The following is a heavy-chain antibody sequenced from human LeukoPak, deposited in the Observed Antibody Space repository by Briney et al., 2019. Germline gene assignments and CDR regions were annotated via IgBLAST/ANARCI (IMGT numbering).Heavy chain of an antibody. D-gene: IGHD3-22*01. V-gene: IGHV4-38-2*01. J-gene: IGHJ4*02. CDR2: IYQSGDT. CDR1: GFSLSSHSD. Sequence: SETLSLTCAVSGFSLSSHSDWGWVRQPPGKGLEWIGSIYQSGDTYYNPSLKSRVSISIDTSGNQFSLRLTSVTAADTAFYYCAQVTMIVDLTQYSFDSWGQGTLVTVSS. CDR3: AQVTMIVDLTQYSFDS.